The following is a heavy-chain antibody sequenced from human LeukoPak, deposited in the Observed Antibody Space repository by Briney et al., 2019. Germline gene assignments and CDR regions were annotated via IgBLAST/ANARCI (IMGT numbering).Heavy chain of an antibody. CDR2: IYYSGST. Sequence: PSETLSLTCTVSGGSISSSSYYWGWIRQPPGKGLGWIGSIYYSGSTYYNPSLKSRVTISVDTSKNQFSLKLSSVTAADTAVYYCARSGYSSGWVNYYYYGMDVWGQGTTVTVSS. CDR3: ARSGYSSGWVNYYYYGMDV. V-gene: IGHV4-39*01. D-gene: IGHD6-19*01. J-gene: IGHJ6*02. CDR1: GGSISSSSYY.